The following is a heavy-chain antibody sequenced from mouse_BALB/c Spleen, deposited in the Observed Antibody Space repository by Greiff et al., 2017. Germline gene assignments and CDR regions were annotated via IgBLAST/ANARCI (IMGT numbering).Heavy chain of an antibody. Sequence: EVQGVESGGGLVKLGGSLKLSCAASGFAFSSYDMSWVRQTPEKRLEWVAYISSGGGSTYYPDTVKGRFTISRDNAKNTLYLQMSSLKSEDTAMYYCARNYGNYWYFDVWGAGTTVTVSA. D-gene: IGHD2-1*01. J-gene: IGHJ1*01. CDR3: ARNYGNYWYFDV. V-gene: IGHV5-12-1*01. CDR1: GFAFSSYD. CDR2: ISSGGGST.